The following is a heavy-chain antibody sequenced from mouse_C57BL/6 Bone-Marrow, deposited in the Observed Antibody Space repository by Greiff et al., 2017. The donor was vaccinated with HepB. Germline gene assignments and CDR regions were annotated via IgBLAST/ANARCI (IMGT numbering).Heavy chain of an antibody. V-gene: IGHV5-6*01. CDR3: ARLLWFAY. CDR2: ISSGGSYT. Sequence: EVNVVESGGDLVKPGGSLKLSCAASGFTFSSYGMSWVRQTPDKRLEWVATISSGGSYTYYPDSVKGRFTISRDNAKNTLYLQMSSLKSEDTAMYYCARLLWFAYWGQGTLVTVSA. CDR1: GFTFSSYG. J-gene: IGHJ3*01.